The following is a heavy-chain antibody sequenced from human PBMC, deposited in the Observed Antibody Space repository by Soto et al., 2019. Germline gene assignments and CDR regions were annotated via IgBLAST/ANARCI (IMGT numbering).Heavy chain of an antibody. J-gene: IGHJ3*01. CDR2: IYAGDSDT. D-gene: IGHD6-6*01. V-gene: IGHV5-51*01. Sequence: GESLKISCKGSGYRFSSYWIGWVRQMPGKGLEWMGIIYAGDSDTRYSPSFQGQVTISADKSFSTAYLQWSSLKASDTAMYYCARQEYSSWSPAFDFWGQGKMVTVSS. CDR1: GYRFSSYW. CDR3: ARQEYSSWSPAFDF.